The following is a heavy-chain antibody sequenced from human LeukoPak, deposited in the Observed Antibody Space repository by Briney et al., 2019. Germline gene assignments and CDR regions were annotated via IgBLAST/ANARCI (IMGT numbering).Heavy chain of an antibody. CDR3: AREWGRIAVAGGPGY. CDR2: IWYDGQNK. D-gene: IGHD6-19*01. Sequence: PGKSLRLSCETSGFIFSNYAMHWVRQAPGKGLEWVAIIWYDGQNKYYAESVKGRFTISRDNSKNTLYLQMNSLSDDDTAVYYCAREWGRIAVAGGPGYWGQGTLVTVSS. CDR1: GFIFSNYA. J-gene: IGHJ4*02. V-gene: IGHV3-33*01.